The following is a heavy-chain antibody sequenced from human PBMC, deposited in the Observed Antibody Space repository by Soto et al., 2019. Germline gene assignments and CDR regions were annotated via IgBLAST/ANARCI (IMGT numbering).Heavy chain of an antibody. Sequence: SVKVSCKASGGTFSSYAISWVRQAPGQGLEWMGGTIPIFGTANYAQKFQGRVTITADESTTTAYMELSSLRSEDTAVYYCARDLKRYYDSSGYGYYYYGMDVWGQGTTVTVSS. CDR3: ARDLKRYYDSSGYGYYYYGMDV. CDR1: GGTFSSYA. D-gene: IGHD3-22*01. J-gene: IGHJ6*02. CDR2: TIPIFGTA. V-gene: IGHV1-69*13.